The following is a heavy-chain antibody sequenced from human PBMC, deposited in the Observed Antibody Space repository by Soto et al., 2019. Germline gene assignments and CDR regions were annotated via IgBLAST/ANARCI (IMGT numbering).Heavy chain of an antibody. Sequence: SQTLSLTCAISGDSVSSNSAAWNWIRQSPSRGLEWLGRTYYRSKWYNDYAVSVKSRITINPDTSKNQFSLQLNSVTPEDTAVYYCARTLHTAGPFYGFTSGRDYYYGMDVWGQGTTVTVS. CDR1: GDSVSSNSAA. J-gene: IGHJ6*02. D-gene: IGHD2-15*01. CDR3: ARTLHTAGPFYGFTSGRDYYYGMDV. CDR2: TYYRSKWYN. V-gene: IGHV6-1*01.